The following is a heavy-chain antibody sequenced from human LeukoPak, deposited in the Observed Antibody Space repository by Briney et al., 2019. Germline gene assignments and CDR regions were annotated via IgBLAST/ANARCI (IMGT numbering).Heavy chain of an antibody. J-gene: IGHJ4*02. V-gene: IGHV3-33*01. CDR3: ARDLSRGYSGYDYAY. CDR1: AFTFSSYG. Sequence: GRSLRLARAASAFTFSSYGTPWVRQAPGKGREWVAVIWYDGSNKSYTDSVKGRFTISRDNSKNTLYLQMNSLRAEDTAVYYCARDLSRGYSGYDYAYWGQGTLVTVSS. CDR2: IWYDGSNK. D-gene: IGHD5-12*01.